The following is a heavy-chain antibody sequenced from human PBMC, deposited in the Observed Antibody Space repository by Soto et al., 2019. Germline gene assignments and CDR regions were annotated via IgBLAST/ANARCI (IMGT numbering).Heavy chain of an antibody. CDR1: GYTFRSYG. Sequence: GASVKVSCKASGYTFRSYGISWVRQAPGQGLEWMGWISGYNGNTHYSQKFQGKVTMTTDTSTSTAYMELRNLRSDDTAVYYCAKDSKERVLEWLLLYFEDWGQGALVAIFS. D-gene: IGHD3-3*01. V-gene: IGHV1-18*01. J-gene: IGHJ4*02. CDR2: ISGYNGNT. CDR3: AKDSKERVLEWLLLYFED.